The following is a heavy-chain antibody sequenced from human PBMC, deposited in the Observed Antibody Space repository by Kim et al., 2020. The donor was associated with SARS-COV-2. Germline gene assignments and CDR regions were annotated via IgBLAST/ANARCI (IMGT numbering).Heavy chain of an antibody. Sequence: GGSLRLSCAASGFTFSSYGMHWVRQAPGKGLEWVAVISYDGSNKYYADSVKGRFTISRDNSKNTLYLQMNSLRAEDTAVYYCAKDAPSTGTTGSSDYWG. V-gene: IGHV3-30*18. D-gene: IGHD1-1*01. CDR2: ISYDGSNK. CDR3: AKDAPSTGTTGSSDY. J-gene: IGHJ4*01. CDR1: GFTFSSYG.